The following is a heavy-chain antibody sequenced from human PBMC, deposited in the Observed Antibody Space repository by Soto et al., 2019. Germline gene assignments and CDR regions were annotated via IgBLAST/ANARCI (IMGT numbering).Heavy chain of an antibody. V-gene: IGHV1-18*04. D-gene: IGHD1-26*01. CDR1: GYTFSSYG. CDR3: ARDGFTVISSGSFDY. Sequence: VQLVQSGAEVRKPGASVKVSCKASGYTFSSYGISWVRQAPGKGLEWMGWISAGKGDTNYAQKFQGRVSMTTDTSTSTAYMELRSLTSDDTAVYYCARDGFTVISSGSFDYWGQRTLVTVSS. J-gene: IGHJ4*02. CDR2: ISAGKGDT.